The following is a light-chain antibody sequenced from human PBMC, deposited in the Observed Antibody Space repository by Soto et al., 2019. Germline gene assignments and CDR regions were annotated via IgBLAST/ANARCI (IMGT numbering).Light chain of an antibody. Sequence: DIVITHSPLSLPVTPGEPASISCRSSQSLLHSNGYNYLDWYLQKPGQSPQLLIYLGSNRASGVPDRFSGSGSGTDFTLKISRVEAEDVGVYYCMQPLQSWTFGQGTKVDSK. CDR1: QSLLHSNGYNY. V-gene: IGKV2-28*01. J-gene: IGKJ1*01. CDR2: LGS. CDR3: MQPLQSWT.